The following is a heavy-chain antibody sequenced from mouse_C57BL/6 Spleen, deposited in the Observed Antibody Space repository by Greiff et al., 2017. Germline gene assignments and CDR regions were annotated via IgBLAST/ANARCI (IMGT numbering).Heavy chain of an antibody. CDR1: GYTFTSYW. Sequence: VQLQQSGPELMKPGASVKLSCKASGYTFTSYWINWVKQRPGQGLEWIGGIFPRDGSTNYNEKFKGKATLTADTSSSTAYMQLSSLTSEDSAVYCGGSELRYEGYFDFWGKGTTVTVSS. V-gene: IGHV1-82*01. CDR2: IFPRDGST. J-gene: IGHJ1*03. CDR3: GSELRYEGYFDF. D-gene: IGHD1-1*01.